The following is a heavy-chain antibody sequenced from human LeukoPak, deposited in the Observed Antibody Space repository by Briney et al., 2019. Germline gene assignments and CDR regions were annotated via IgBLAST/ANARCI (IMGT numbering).Heavy chain of an antibody. J-gene: IGHJ6*03. V-gene: IGHV4-39*01. D-gene: IGHD3-3*01. CDR1: GGSISSSSYY. CDR3: ASPRDDFWSGYYPMDV. CDR2: IYYSGST. Sequence: PSETLSLTCTVSGGSISSSSYYWGWIRQPPGKGLEWIGSIYYSGSTYYNPSLKSRVTISVDTSKNQFSLKLSSVTAADTAVYYCASPRDDFWSGYYPMDVWGKGTTVTVSS.